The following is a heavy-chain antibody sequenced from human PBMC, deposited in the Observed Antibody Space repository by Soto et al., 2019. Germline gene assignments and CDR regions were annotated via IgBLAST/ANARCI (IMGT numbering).Heavy chain of an antibody. CDR3: ASGDGGYRYAFDS. J-gene: IGHJ3*02. CDR1: GGFFSSYS. Sequence: QVQLVQSGAEVKKPGSSVKVSCKASGGFFSSYSISWVRQAPEQGLEWMGRLIQMAGLADYAQRFQGRVTITADKSTSTAYMELTSLTSEDTGIYYCASGDGGYRYAFDSWGQGTMVTVSS. D-gene: IGHD5-12*01. CDR2: LIQMAGLA. V-gene: IGHV1-69*02.